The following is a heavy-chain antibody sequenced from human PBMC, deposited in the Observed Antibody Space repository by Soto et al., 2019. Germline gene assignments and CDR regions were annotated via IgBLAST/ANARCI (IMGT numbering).Heavy chain of an antibody. V-gene: IGHV4-34*02. J-gene: IGHJ4*02. D-gene: IGHD3-22*01. CDR3: ARLRNSDRY. Sequence: QVQLQQLGSGLLKPSETLSLTCAVYGGSFSGYCWTWIRQPPGKGLEWIGEINHRGTTNYNPSLKSRVTISVDTSKNQFSLNLNSVTAADTAVYYCARLRNSDRYWGQGTQVTVSS. CDR2: INHRGTT. CDR1: GGSFSGYC.